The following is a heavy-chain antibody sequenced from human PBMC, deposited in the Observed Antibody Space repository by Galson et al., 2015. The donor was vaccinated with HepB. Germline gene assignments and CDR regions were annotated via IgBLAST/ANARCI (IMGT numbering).Heavy chain of an antibody. CDR1: GFTFDDYA. V-gene: IGHV3-9*01. J-gene: IGHJ2*01. Sequence: SLRLSCAASGFTFDDYAMHWVGQAPGKGLEWVSGISWDSGSIGYADSVKGRFTISRDNAKNSLYLQMNSLRAEDTALYYCAKVPRSWLTYSYFHLSGRGTLVTVSS. CDR2: ISWDSGSI. CDR3: AKVPRSWLTYSYFHL. D-gene: IGHD5-24*01.